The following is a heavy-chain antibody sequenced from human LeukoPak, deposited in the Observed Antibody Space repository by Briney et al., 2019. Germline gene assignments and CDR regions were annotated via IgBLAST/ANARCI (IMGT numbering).Heavy chain of an antibody. CDR1: GYTFTSYG. D-gene: IGHD4-23*01. Sequence: GASVKVSCKASGYTFTSYGISWVRQAPGQGLEWMGWISAYNGNTDYAQKLQGRVTMTTDTSTGTVYMELRSLRSDDTAVYYCARAYGGDSELDYWGQGTLVTVSS. CDR3: ARAYGGDSELDY. J-gene: IGHJ4*02. CDR2: ISAYNGNT. V-gene: IGHV1-18*01.